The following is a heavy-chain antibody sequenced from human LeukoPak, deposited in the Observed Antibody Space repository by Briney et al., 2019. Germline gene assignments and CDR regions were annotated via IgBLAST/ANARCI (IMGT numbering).Heavy chain of an antibody. CDR2: ISTSSSYI. V-gene: IGHV3-21*01. CDR1: GFTFSSYC. Sequence: GGTVRLSCAASGFTFSSYCMNWARQAPGKGLEWVSSISTSSSYIYYADSVKGRFTISRDNAKNSLSLQMNSLRAEDTAVYYCARGIQLWPVYFDYWGQGTMVAVSS. D-gene: IGHD5-18*01. J-gene: IGHJ4*02. CDR3: ARGIQLWPVYFDY.